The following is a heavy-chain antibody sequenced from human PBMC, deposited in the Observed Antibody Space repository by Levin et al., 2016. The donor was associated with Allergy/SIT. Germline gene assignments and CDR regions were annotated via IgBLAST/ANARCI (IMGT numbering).Heavy chain of an antibody. D-gene: IGHD3-22*01. CDR3: ARDAPYDSSGYYYGSLFFN. J-gene: IGHJ4*02. CDR2: ISAYNGNT. Sequence: WVRQAPGQGLEWMGWISAYNGNTNYAQKLQGRVTMTTDTSTSTAYMELRSLRSDDTAVYYCARDAPYDSSGYYYGSLFFNWGQGTLVTVSS. V-gene: IGHV1-18*01.